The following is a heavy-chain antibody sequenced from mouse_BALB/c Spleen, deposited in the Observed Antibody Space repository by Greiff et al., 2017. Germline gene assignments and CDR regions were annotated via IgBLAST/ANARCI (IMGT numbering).Heavy chain of an antibody. J-gene: IGHJ2*01. Sequence: QVQLQQSGPELVKPGASVRISCKASGYTFTSYYIHWVKQRPGQGLEWIGWIYPGNVNTKYNEKFKGKATLTADKSSSTAYMQLSSLTSEDSAVYFCARWGYGSSYDYFDYWGQGTTLTVSS. CDR3: ARWGYGSSYDYFDY. CDR1: GYTFTSYY. CDR2: IYPGNVNT. D-gene: IGHD1-1*01. V-gene: IGHV1S56*01.